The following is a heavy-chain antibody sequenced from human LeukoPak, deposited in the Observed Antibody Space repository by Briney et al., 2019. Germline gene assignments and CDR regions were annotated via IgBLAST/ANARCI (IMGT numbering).Heavy chain of an antibody. CDR3: AKEANAILWFGESLENGAFDI. Sequence: PGGSLRLSCAASGFTFSSYGMHWVRQAPGKGLEWVAVISYDGSNKYYADSVKGRFTISRDNSKNTLYLQMNSLRAEDTAVYYCAKEANAILWFGESLENGAFDIWGQGTMVTVSS. V-gene: IGHV3-30*18. J-gene: IGHJ3*02. CDR2: ISYDGSNK. CDR1: GFTFSSYG. D-gene: IGHD3-10*01.